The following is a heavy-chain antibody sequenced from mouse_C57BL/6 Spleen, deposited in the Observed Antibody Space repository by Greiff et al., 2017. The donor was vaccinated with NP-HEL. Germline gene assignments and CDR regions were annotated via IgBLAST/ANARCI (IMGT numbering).Heavy chain of an antibody. V-gene: IGHV2-5*01. CDR2: IWRGGST. Sequence: VQRVESGPGLVQPSQSLSITCTVSGFSLTSYGVHWVRQSPGKGLEWLGVIWRGGSTDYNAAFMSRLSITKENSKSQVFFKMNSLQADDTAIYYCAKNYDGFLDYWGQGTSVTVSS. J-gene: IGHJ4*01. CDR1: GFSLTSYG. D-gene: IGHD2-3*01. CDR3: AKNYDGFLDY.